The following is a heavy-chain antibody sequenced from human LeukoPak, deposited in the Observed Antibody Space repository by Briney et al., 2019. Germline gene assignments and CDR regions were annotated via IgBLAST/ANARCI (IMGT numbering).Heavy chain of an antibody. CDR3: AKEPQYSSSSGYFDY. CDR2: INWNGGST. Sequence: RTGGSLRLSCAASGFTFGNYGMSWVRQAPGKGLEWVSGINWNGGSTGYADSVKGRFTISRDNSKNTLYLQMNSLRAEDTAVYYCAKEPQYSSSSGYFDYWGQGTLVTVSS. J-gene: IGHJ4*02. D-gene: IGHD6-6*01. V-gene: IGHV3-20*04. CDR1: GFTFGNYG.